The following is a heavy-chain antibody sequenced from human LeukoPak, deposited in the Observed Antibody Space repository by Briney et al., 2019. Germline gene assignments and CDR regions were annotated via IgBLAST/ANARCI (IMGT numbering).Heavy chain of an antibody. CDR2: IYYSGST. CDR3: ARQIPGIAAAGFDY. V-gene: IGHV4-59*08. Sequence: SETLSLTCTVSGGSISSYYWSWIRQPPGKGLEWIGYIYYSGSTNYNPSLKSRVTMSVDTSKNQFSLKLSSVTAADTAVYYCARQIPGIAAAGFDYWGQGTLVTVSS. CDR1: GGSISSYY. D-gene: IGHD6-13*01. J-gene: IGHJ4*02.